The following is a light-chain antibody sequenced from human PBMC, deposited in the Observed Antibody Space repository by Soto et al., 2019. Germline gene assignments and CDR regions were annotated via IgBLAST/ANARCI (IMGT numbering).Light chain of an antibody. V-gene: IGKV3-20*01. CDR1: QSVGNNQ. CDR2: GAS. J-gene: IGKJ1*01. Sequence: EIVLTQSPGTLSLSPGERATLSCRASQSVGNNQLAWYQQKPGQAPRLLIYGASSRAAGIPARFSASGSGTDFTLTISDVQPEDFALYYCHQRQSWPRTFGQGTKVDIK. CDR3: HQRQSWPRT.